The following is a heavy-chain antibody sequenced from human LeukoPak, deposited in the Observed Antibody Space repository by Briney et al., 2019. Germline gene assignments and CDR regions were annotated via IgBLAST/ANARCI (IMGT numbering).Heavy chain of an antibody. CDR3: ARYYGDYDDY. V-gene: IGHV3-74*01. CDR1: GFTFSSYW. Sequence: PGGSLRLSCAASGFTFSSYWMHWVRQAPGKGLVWVSRINSDGSSTSYADSVKGRFTISRDNAKNSLYLQMNSLTAEDTAMYYCARYYGDYDDYFGQGTLVTVSS. D-gene: IGHD4-17*01. J-gene: IGHJ4*02. CDR2: INSDGSST.